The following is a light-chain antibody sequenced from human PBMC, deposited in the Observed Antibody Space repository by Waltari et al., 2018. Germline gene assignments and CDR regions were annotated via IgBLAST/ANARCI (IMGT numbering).Light chain of an antibody. CDR3: QQRSDWPRT. J-gene: IGKJ2*01. CDR1: QSVSKY. V-gene: IGKV3-11*01. Sequence: EIVLTQSPATLSLSPGERATLSCTASQSVSKYLAWYQQKPGQAPRLLIYDSSNRATGIPARFSGSGSGTDFTLTINSLEPEDFAIYYCQQRSDWPRTFGQGTKLEIK. CDR2: DSS.